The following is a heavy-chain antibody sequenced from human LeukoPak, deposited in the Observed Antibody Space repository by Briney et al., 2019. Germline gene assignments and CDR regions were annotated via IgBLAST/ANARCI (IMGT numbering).Heavy chain of an antibody. CDR3: ARGCCSGPSCYSDTFDL. Sequence: GGSLRLSCAASGFTFTSHWMAWVRQAPGKGLEWVANIKQDGSEKYYVDSVKSRFAISRDNAKNSMFLQMSSLRADGTAVYYCARGCCSGPSCYSDTFDLWGQGTMVTVSS. CDR1: GFTFTSHW. D-gene: IGHD2-2*01. J-gene: IGHJ3*01. V-gene: IGHV3-7*03. CDR2: IKQDGSEK.